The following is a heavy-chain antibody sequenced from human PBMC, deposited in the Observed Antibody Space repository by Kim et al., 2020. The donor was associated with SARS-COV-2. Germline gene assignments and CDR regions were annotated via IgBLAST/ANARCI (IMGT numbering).Heavy chain of an antibody. J-gene: IGHJ4*02. D-gene: IGHD2-2*01. Sequence: SETLSLTCTVSGGSISSGGYYWSWIRQHPGKGLEWIGYIYYSGSTYYNPSLKSRVTISVDTSKNQFSLKLSSVTAADTAVYYCARAYCSSTSCPLKYWGQGTLVTVSS. CDR2: IYYSGST. CDR1: GGSISSGGYY. V-gene: IGHV4-31*03. CDR3: ARAYCSSTSCPLKY.